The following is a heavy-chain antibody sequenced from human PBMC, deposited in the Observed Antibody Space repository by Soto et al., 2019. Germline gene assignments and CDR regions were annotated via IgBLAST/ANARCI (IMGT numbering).Heavy chain of an antibody. CDR3: ARGLREFDP. Sequence: SETLSRAERVSRSAMSTYFGSWIRQPAVKGLESIGRMYSIGITYYNPSLKMRVTMSVYTSKNEFSLGLNSMTGADKAVYYCARGLREFDPWGQGTLVTVSS. CDR2: MYSIGIT. J-gene: IGHJ5*02. D-gene: IGHD3-16*01. V-gene: IGHV4-4*07. CDR1: RSAMSTYF.